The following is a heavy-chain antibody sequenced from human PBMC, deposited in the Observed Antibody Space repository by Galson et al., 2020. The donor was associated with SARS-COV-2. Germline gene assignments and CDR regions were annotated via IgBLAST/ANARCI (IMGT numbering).Heavy chain of an antibody. J-gene: IGHJ6*02. D-gene: IGHD3-16*02. Sequence: ASVKVSCKASGYTFTSYGISWVRQAPGQGLEWMGWISAYNGNTNYAQKLQGRVTMTTDTSTSTAYMELRSLRSDDTAVYYCARAIAITFGGVIGHYYYYGMDVWGQGTTVTVSS. CDR3: ARAIAITFGGVIGHYYYYGMDV. CDR1: GYTFTSYG. CDR2: ISAYNGNT. V-gene: IGHV1-18*01.